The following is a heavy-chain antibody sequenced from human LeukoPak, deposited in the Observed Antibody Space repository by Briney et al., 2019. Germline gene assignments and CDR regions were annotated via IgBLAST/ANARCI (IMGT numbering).Heavy chain of an antibody. CDR3: ARYRNCGSDCYDAFDI. Sequence: PSETLSLTCTVSGYPISSGYYWGWIRQPPGKGLEWIGGIYHRGSTYYNPSLKSRVTISVDTSKNQFSLKLNSVTAADTAVYYCARYRNCGSDCYDAFDIWGQGTMVTVSS. V-gene: IGHV4-38-2*02. D-gene: IGHD2-21*02. CDR1: GYPISSGYY. J-gene: IGHJ3*02. CDR2: IYHRGST.